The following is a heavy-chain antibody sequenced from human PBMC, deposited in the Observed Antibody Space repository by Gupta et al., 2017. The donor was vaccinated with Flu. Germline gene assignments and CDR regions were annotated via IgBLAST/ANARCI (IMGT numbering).Heavy chain of an antibody. V-gene: IGHV1-18*01. J-gene: IGHJ4*02. D-gene: IGHD2-15*01. CDR1: TSYS. CDR3: ARGYCSGGSCLFDY. CDR2: ISAYNGNT. Sequence: TSYSNSWVRQAPGQGLEWRGWISAYNGNTNYAQKLQGRVTMTTDTSTSTAYMELRSLRSDDTAVYYCARGYCSGGSCLFDYWGQGTLVTVSS.